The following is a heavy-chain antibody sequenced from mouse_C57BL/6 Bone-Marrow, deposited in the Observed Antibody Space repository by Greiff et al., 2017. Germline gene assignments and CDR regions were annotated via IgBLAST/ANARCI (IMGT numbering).Heavy chain of an antibody. Sequence: EVKLVESGGGLVKPGGSLTLSCAASGFTFSDYGMHWVRQAPEKGLEWVAYISSGSSTIYYADTVKGRFTISRDNAKNTLCLQMTSLRSEDTAMYYCATLYYYGSSRYWYFDVWGTGTTVTVSS. CDR2: ISSGSSTI. J-gene: IGHJ1*03. CDR1: GFTFSDYG. V-gene: IGHV5-17*01. D-gene: IGHD1-1*01. CDR3: ATLYYYGSSRYWYFDV.